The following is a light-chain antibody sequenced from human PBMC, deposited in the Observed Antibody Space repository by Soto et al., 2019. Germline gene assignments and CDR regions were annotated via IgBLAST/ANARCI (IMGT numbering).Light chain of an antibody. CDR2: GAS. Sequence: EIVMTQSPATLSVSXXXXATXXGXASQSVSSNLAWYQXXPGQAXXLXXYGASTRATGIPARFSGSGSGTEFTLTISSLQPEDFAVYYCQQYNNWPPETFGQGTKVEIK. CDR1: QSVSSN. V-gene: IGKV3-15*01. CDR3: QQYNNWPPET. J-gene: IGKJ1*01.